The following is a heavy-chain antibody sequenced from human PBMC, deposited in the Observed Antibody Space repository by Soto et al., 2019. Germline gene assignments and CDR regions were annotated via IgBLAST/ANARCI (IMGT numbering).Heavy chain of an antibody. V-gene: IGHV1-69*01. J-gene: IGHJ4*02. CDR2: IIPIFSRT. D-gene: IGHD2-15*01. Sequence: QVQLVQSGTEVKEPGSSVKVSCKASGGSFSTSSFVWVRQGPGQGLEWMGGIIPIFSRTNLAQKFQGRVTFSADESTRTTYMELRSLTSEDTAIYYCARDVVRSTAGDSWGQGILVTVSS. CDR3: ARDVVRSTAGDS. CDR1: GGSFSTSS.